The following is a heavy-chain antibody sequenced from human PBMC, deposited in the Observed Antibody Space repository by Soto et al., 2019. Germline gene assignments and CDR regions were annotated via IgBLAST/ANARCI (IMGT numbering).Heavy chain of an antibody. J-gene: IGHJ4*02. CDR3: VRGGSISLGLDY. D-gene: IGHD6-6*01. V-gene: IGHV4-4*02. CDR2: IYHTGST. Sequence: SETLSLTCTVFGGSISTSSNWWSWVRQSPGKGLEWFGEIYHTGSTNYNPSLKSRATISVDKSKNQFSLRLTSVTAADTAVYYCVRGGSISLGLDYWGQGTLVTVSS. CDR1: GGSISTSSNW.